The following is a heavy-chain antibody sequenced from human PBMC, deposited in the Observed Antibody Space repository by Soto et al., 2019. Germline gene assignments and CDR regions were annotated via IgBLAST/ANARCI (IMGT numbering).Heavy chain of an antibody. CDR1: GFTFSSYA. V-gene: IGHV3-23*01. CDR3: AKDLVGSNADYYDY. J-gene: IGHJ4*02. Sequence: GGSLRLSCAASGFTFSSYAMSWVRQAPGKGLEWVSSITGSGGSTYNADSVKGRFTISRDNSGNTLYLQMSSLRAEDTAVYYCAKDLVGSNADYYDYWGQGTLVTVSS. CDR2: ITGSGGST. D-gene: IGHD2-15*01.